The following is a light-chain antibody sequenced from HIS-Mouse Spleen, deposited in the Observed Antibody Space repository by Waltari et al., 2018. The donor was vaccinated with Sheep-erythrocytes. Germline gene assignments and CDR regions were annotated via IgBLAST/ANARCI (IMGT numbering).Light chain of an antibody. CDR1: RSAVGSYNL. CDR3: CSYAGSYTFVV. CDR2: EGS. V-gene: IGLV2-23*01. J-gene: IGLJ2*01. Sequence: QSALTQPASVSGSPGQSITISCTGTRSAVGSYNLVPWYQQHPGKAPKLMIYEGSKRPSGVSNRFSGSKSGNTASLTISGLQAEDEADYYCCSYAGSYTFVVFGGGTKLTVL.